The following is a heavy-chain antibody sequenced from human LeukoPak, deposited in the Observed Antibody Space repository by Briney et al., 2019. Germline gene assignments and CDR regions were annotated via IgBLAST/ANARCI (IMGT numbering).Heavy chain of an antibody. V-gene: IGHV3-21*04. CDR2: ISSSSSYV. J-gene: IGHJ4*02. CDR1: GFTFSSYS. D-gene: IGHD2-8*01. Sequence: GGSLRLSCAASGFTFSSYSMNWVRQAPGKGLEWVSSISSSSSYVYYADSVRGRFTISRDNAKNSLYLQMNSLRAEDTALYYCAATSRMGYFDYWGQGTLVTVSS. CDR3: AATSRMGYFDY.